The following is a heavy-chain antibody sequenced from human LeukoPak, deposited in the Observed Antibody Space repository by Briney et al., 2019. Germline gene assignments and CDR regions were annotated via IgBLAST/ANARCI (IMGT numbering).Heavy chain of an antibody. J-gene: IGHJ5*02. D-gene: IGHD6-13*01. CDR3: ARGVRAAAGTGVWFDP. V-gene: IGHV1-18*01. CDR2: MNPNSGNT. Sequence: ASVKVSCKASGYTFTSYDINWVRQATGQGLEWMGWMNPNSGNTNYAQKLQGRVTMTTDTSTSTAYMELRSLRSDDTAVYYCARGVRAAAGTGVWFDPWGQGTLVTVSS. CDR1: GYTFTSYD.